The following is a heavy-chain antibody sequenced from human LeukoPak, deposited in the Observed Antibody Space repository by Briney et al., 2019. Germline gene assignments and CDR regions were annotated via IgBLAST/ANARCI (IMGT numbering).Heavy chain of an antibody. CDR2: FSGSGDST. D-gene: IGHD3-10*02. V-gene: IGHV3-23*01. J-gene: IGHJ6*04. CDR3: AELGITMIGGV. Sequence: GGSLRLSCSASGFTFSNYAMSWVRKAPGKGLEWVSVFSGSGDSTYYADSVKGRFTISRDNAKNSLYLQMNSLRAEDTAVYYCAELGITMIGGVWGKGTTVTISS. CDR1: GFTFSNYA.